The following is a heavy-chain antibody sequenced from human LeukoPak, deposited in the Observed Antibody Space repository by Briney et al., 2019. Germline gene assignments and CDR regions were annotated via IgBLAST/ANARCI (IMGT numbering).Heavy chain of an antibody. J-gene: IGHJ4*02. CDR1: GYTFTAYY. D-gene: IGHD5-18*01. Sequence: ASVKVSCKASGYTFTAYYMYWVRQAPGQGLECMGRINPNSGGTNYAQKFQGRVTMTRDTSISTAYMELSRLRPDDTAVYFCATSSEGGYSYGSDIDYWGQGTLVTVSS. CDR2: INPNSGGT. V-gene: IGHV1-2*06. CDR3: ATSSEGGYSYGSDIDY.